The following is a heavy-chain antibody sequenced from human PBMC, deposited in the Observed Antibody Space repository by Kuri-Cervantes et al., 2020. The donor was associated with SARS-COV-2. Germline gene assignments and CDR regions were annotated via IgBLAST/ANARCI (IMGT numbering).Heavy chain of an antibody. CDR3: AREPEYCPVGTCLYTDDAFDI. Sequence: GSLRLSCAVSGYSISSGYYWGWIRQPPGKGLEWIGSIYHSGSTYYNPSLKSRVTISVDTSKNQFSLKLSSVTAADTAVYYCAREPEYCPVGTCLYTDDAFDIWGQGTRVTVSS. J-gene: IGHJ3*02. D-gene: IGHD2-8*02. CDR1: GYSISSGYY. V-gene: IGHV4-38-2*02. CDR2: IYHSGST.